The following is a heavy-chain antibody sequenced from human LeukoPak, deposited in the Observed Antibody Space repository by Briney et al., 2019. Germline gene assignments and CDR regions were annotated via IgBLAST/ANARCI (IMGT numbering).Heavy chain of an antibody. D-gene: IGHD2-15*01. Sequence: PGGSLRLSCAASGFTFSSYEMNWVRQAPGKGLEWVSYISSSGSTIYYADSVKGRFTISRDNAKNSLYQQMNSLRAEDTAVYYCARAGCCSGGSCYSSYYYYMDVWGKGTTVTVSS. J-gene: IGHJ6*03. CDR3: ARAGCCSGGSCYSSYYYYMDV. CDR1: GFTFSSYE. V-gene: IGHV3-48*03. CDR2: ISSSGSTI.